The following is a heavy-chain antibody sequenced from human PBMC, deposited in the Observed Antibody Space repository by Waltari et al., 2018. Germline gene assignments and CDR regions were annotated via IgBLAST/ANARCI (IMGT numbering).Heavy chain of an antibody. CDR1: GFTFSSYW. J-gene: IGHJ4*02. V-gene: IGHV3-7*03. Sequence: EVQLVESGGGLVQPGGSLRLACAASGFTFSSYWMSWVRQAPGKGLEWVANIKQDGSEKYYVDSVKGRFTISRDNAKNSLYLQMNSLRAEDTAVYYCARIYYGDYVVYWGQGTLVTVSS. CDR2: IKQDGSEK. CDR3: ARIYYGDYVVY. D-gene: IGHD4-17*01.